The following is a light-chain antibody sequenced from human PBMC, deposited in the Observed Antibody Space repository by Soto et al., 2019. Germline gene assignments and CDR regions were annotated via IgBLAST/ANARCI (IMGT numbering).Light chain of an antibody. CDR2: INN. CDR3: AAWDDSLNGDV. J-gene: IGLJ1*01. V-gene: IGLV1-44*01. CDR1: SSNIGSHT. Sequence: QSVLTQPPSASGTPGQRVTISCSGSSSNIGSHTVNWYQQLPGTAPKLLIYINNQRPSGVPDRFSGSKSGTSASLAISGLQSEDEADYYCAAWDDSLNGDVFGTGTKVTVL.